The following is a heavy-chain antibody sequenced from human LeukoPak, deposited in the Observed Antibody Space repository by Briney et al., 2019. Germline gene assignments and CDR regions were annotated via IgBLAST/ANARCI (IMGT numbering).Heavy chain of an antibody. J-gene: IGHJ6*03. Sequence: GGSLRLSCAASGFTFSSYGMHWVRQAPGKGLEWVAFIRYDGSNKYYADSVKGRFTISRDNSKNTLYLQMNSLRAEDTAVYYCAKVEVAGTLYYYYYMDVWGKGTTVTTSS. D-gene: IGHD6-19*01. CDR3: AKVEVAGTLYYYYYMDV. V-gene: IGHV3-30*02. CDR1: GFTFSSYG. CDR2: IRYDGSNK.